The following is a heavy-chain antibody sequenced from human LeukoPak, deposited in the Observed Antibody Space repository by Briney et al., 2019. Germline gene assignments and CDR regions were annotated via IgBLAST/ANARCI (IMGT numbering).Heavy chain of an antibody. Sequence: PGGSLRLSCAASGFTFSSYAMSWVRQAPGKGLEWVSAISGSGGSTYYADSVKGRFTISRDNSKNTLYLQMNSLRAEDTAVYYCAKVTRITMIVVVKYYFDYWGQGTLVTVPS. CDR1: GFTFSSYA. V-gene: IGHV3-23*01. CDR2: ISGSGGST. J-gene: IGHJ4*02. CDR3: AKVTRITMIVVVKYYFDY. D-gene: IGHD3-22*01.